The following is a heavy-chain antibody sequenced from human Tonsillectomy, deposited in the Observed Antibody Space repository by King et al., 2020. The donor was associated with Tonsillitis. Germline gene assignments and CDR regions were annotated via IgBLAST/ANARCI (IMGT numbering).Heavy chain of an antibody. V-gene: IGHV4-34*01. CDR2: INHSGST. Sequence: VQLQQWGAGLLKPSETLSLTCAVYGGSFSGYYWSWIRQPPGKGLEWIGEINHSGSTNYNPSLKSRVTISVDTSKNQFSLKLSSVTAADTAVYYCARGADMSVVVPAATNFDYWGQGPLVTVSS. D-gene: IGHD2-2*01. CDR1: GGSFSGYY. J-gene: IGHJ4*02. CDR3: ARGADMSVVVPAATNFDY.